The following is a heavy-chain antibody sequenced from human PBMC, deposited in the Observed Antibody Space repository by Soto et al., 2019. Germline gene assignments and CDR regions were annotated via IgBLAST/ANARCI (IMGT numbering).Heavy chain of an antibody. CDR2: INPNTGGR. Sequence: QVQVMQSGAEVKKPGASVKVSCKASGYTFTGFFLHWVRQAPGQGLEWLGWINPNTGGRNYAQDFQGRITMTRDTSISTAYLELTSLRSDDTAVYYCAREGIEARIPSDWGQGTLVTVSS. D-gene: IGHD6-6*01. CDR3: AREGIEARIPSD. J-gene: IGHJ4*02. V-gene: IGHV1-2*02. CDR1: GYTFTGFF.